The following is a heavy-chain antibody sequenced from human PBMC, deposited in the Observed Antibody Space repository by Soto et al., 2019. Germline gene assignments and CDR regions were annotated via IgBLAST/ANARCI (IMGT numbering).Heavy chain of an antibody. D-gene: IGHD6-19*01. V-gene: IGHV6-1*01. J-gene: IGHJ6*02. CDR3: ASSRERSIAVAGTVYYYGMDV. CDR2: TYYRSQWYS. Sequence: SQTLSLTCAISGDSVSSNSAAWNWIRQSPSRGLEWLGRTYYRSQWYSDYGASVRGRITINPDTSKNQFSLQLNSVTPEDTAVYYCASSRERSIAVAGTVYYYGMDVWGQGTTVTVSS. CDR1: GDSVSSNSAA.